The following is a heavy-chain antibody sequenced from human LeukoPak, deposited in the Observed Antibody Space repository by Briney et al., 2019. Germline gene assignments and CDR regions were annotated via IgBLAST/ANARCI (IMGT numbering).Heavy chain of an antibody. CDR2: ISSSGSYI. Sequence: GGSLRLSCAASGFTFSSYSMNWVRQAPGKGLEWVSSISSSGSYIYYADSVKGRFTISRDNAKISLDLQMNSPRADDTAVYYCARDYYGDYVFDYWGQGALVTVSS. CDR3: ARDYYGDYVFDY. V-gene: IGHV3-21*01. D-gene: IGHD4-17*01. J-gene: IGHJ4*02. CDR1: GFTFSSYS.